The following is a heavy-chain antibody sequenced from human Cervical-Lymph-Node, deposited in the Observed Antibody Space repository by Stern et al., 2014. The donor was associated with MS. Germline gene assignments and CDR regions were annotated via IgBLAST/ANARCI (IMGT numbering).Heavy chain of an antibody. CDR3: ARGGGDF. J-gene: IGHJ4*02. V-gene: IGHV1-46*01. CDR1: GYTFTSYN. D-gene: IGHD3-16*01. CDR2: INPGGGTT. Sequence: QVQLVQSGAEVKQPGASVKVSCKASGYTFTSYNIHWVRRAPGQGLEWMGLINPGGGTTTYAQKLQGRITVTRDTSTSTVYMELSSLRSEDTAVCYCARGGGDFWGQGTLVTVSS.